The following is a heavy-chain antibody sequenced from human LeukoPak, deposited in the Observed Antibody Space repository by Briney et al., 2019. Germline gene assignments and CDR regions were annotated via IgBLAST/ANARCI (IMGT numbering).Heavy chain of an antibody. J-gene: IGHJ4*02. CDR3: ARGRFALD. Sequence: PGGSLRLSCAASGFIFSNFEMTWVRQAPGKGLEWLSYISSSGSAIYYADSVKGRFTISRDNAQNSLYLQMNSLRGEDTAVYYCARGRFALDWGQGALVTVSS. D-gene: IGHD3-10*01. CDR1: GFIFSNFE. CDR2: ISSSGSAI. V-gene: IGHV3-48*03.